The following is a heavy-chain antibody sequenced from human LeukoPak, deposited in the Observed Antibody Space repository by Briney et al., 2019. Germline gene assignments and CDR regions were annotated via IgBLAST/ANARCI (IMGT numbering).Heavy chain of an antibody. CDR1: GFTFSSYA. D-gene: IGHD2-8*02. CDR2: VSGRGGRT. CDR3: ASHTGYSYYYGMDV. V-gene: IGHV3-23*01. J-gene: IGHJ6*02. Sequence: GGSLRLSCAASGFTFSSYAMSWVRQAPGKGLEWVSAVSGRGGRTNHADSVKGRFTISRDNSKNTLYLQMNSLRAEDTAAYYCASHTGYSYYYGMDVWGQGTTVTVSS.